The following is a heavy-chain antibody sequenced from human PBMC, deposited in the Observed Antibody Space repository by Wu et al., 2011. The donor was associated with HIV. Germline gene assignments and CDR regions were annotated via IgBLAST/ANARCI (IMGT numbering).Heavy chain of an antibody. D-gene: IGHD3-16*01. CDR2: MNPDSGKT. V-gene: IGHV1-8*01. Sequence: QVLLVQSGAEVKKPGSSVKVSCKASGDSLTKYAFSWVRQAPGQGLEWMASMNPDSGKTGYAQKFQGRVTITKNNSISTVYMELSNLRSEDTALYYCVRRRLRVAWFDPWGQGTLVTVSS. CDR3: VRRRLRVAWFDP. CDR1: GDSLTKYA. J-gene: IGHJ5*02.